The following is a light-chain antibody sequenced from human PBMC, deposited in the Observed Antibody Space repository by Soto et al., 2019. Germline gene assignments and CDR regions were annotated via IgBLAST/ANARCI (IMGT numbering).Light chain of an antibody. V-gene: IGLV1-40*01. CDR2: GNS. CDR3: QSYDSSLSGSV. CDR1: SSNIGAGYD. J-gene: IGLJ3*02. Sequence: QSVLTQPPSVSGAPGQRVTVSWTGSSSNIGAGYDVHWYQKLPGTAPKLLMYGNSNRPSGVPDRVSGSKSGTSASLAITGLQAEDEADYYCQSYDSSLSGSVFGGGTKLTVL.